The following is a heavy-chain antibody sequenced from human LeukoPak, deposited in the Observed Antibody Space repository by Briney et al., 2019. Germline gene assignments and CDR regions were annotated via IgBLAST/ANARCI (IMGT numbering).Heavy chain of an antibody. CDR2: INHSGST. Sequence: KTSETLSLTCAVYGGSFSGYYWSWIRQPPGKGLEWIGEINHSGSTNYNPSLKSRVTISVDTSKNQFSLKLSSVTAADTAVYYCARKYYDILTGYSPPYNWFDPWGQGTLVTVSS. D-gene: IGHD3-9*01. CDR1: GGSFSGYY. J-gene: IGHJ5*02. CDR3: ARKYYDILTGYSPPYNWFDP. V-gene: IGHV4-34*01.